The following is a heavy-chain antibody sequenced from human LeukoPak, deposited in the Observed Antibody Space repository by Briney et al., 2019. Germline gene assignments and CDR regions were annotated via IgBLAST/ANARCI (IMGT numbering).Heavy chain of an antibody. Sequence: GGSLRLSCAASGFTFSDYSMNWVRQAPGKGLEWVSSISSSSSYIYYADSVKGRFTISRDNSKNTLYLQMNSLRAEDTAVYYCAKDLERGYCSSTSCLDAFDIWGQGTMVTVSS. V-gene: IGHV3-21*04. CDR3: AKDLERGYCSSTSCLDAFDI. CDR1: GFTFSDYS. D-gene: IGHD2-2*01. CDR2: ISSSSSYI. J-gene: IGHJ3*02.